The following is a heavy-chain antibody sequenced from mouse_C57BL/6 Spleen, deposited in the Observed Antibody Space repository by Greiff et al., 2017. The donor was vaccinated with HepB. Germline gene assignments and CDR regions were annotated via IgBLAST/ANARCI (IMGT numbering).Heavy chain of an antibody. CDR3: ARHGDKGYYAMDY. CDR1: GFSLTSYG. J-gene: IGHJ4*01. CDR2: IWSDGST. Sequence: QVQLKESGPGLVAPSQSLSITCTVSGFSLTSYGVHWVRQPPGKGLEWLVVIWSDGSTTYNSALKSRLSISKDNSKSQVFLKMNSLQTDDTAMYYCARHGDKGYYAMDYWGQGTSVTVSS. V-gene: IGHV2-6-1*01.